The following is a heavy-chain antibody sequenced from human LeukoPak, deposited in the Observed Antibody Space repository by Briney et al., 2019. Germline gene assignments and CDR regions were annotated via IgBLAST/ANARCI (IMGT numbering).Heavy chain of an antibody. J-gene: IGHJ4*02. V-gene: IGHV1-2*02. CDR2: INPNSGGT. Sequence: GASVKVSCKASGYTFTGYYMHWVRQAPGQGLEWMGWINPNSGGTNYAQKFQGRVTMTRDTSISTAYMELSRQRSDDTAVYYCARDTQIGAVAGTDSDYWGQGTLVTVSS. D-gene: IGHD6-19*01. CDR1: GYTFTGYY. CDR3: ARDTQIGAVAGTDSDY.